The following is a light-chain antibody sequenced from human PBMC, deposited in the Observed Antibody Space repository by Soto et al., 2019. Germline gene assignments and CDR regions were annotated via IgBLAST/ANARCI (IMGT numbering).Light chain of an antibody. CDR3: QQFGTSFPYT. CDR1: QSVSSSY. J-gene: IGKJ2*01. Sequence: EIVLTQSPGTLSLSPGERATLTCRASQSVSSSYLAWYQQKPGQAPRLLMYDASSRATGIPDRFSGSGSGTDLTLTISRLEPEEFAVYYCQQFGTSFPYTFGQGTKLDIK. V-gene: IGKV3-20*01. CDR2: DAS.